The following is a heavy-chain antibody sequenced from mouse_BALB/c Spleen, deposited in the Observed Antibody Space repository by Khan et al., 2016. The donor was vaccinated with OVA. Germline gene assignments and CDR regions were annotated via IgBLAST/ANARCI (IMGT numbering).Heavy chain of an antibody. CDR3: ARRTTGYAMDY. CDR1: GYTFTSHT. Sequence: QVQLQQSGAELARPGASVKMSCKASGYTFTSHTMHWVKQSPGQGLEWIGYINPRSGYSNYNQKFNDKATLTADKSSSTAYMQLSSLTSEDSAGYYCARRTTGYAMDYWGQGTSVTVSS. V-gene: IGHV1-4*01. J-gene: IGHJ4*01. CDR2: INPRSGYS. D-gene: IGHD2-12*01.